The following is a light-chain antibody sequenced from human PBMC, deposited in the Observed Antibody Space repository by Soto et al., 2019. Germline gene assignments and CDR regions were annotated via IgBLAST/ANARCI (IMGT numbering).Light chain of an antibody. J-gene: IGKJ2*01. CDR3: QQYNSYSGT. CDR2: KAS. V-gene: IGKV1-5*03. Sequence: DIQMTQSPSTLSASVGDRVTITCRASQSISGWLAWYQQKPGKAPNLLIYKASSLESGVPSRFSGSGSGTEFTLTISSLQPDDFAIYYCQQYNSYSGTFGHGTKLEIK. CDR1: QSISGW.